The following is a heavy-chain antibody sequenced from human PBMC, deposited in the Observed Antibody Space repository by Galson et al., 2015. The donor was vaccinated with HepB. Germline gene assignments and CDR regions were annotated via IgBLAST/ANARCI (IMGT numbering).Heavy chain of an antibody. Sequence: QSGAEVKKSGESLKISCKGSGYRFSDYWIAWVRQMPGKGLEWMGFIYPGDSQTRYSRSFQGQVTFSADKSISTAYLQWSSLKASDTAMYYCTRFGGPTFNHFGLDVWGQGTTVTVSS. CDR3: TRFGGPTFNHFGLDV. CDR2: IYPGDSQT. CDR1: GYRFSDYW. V-gene: IGHV5-51*01. J-gene: IGHJ6*02. D-gene: IGHD3-10*01.